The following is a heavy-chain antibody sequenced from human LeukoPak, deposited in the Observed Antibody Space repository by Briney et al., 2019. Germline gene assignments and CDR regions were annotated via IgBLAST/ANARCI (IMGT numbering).Heavy chain of an antibody. CDR2: ISAYNGDT. V-gene: IGHV1-18*01. CDR1: GHTFTSYG. J-gene: IGHJ4*02. D-gene: IGHD6-13*01. CDR3: ARAVAAAATMDY. Sequence: ASVKVSCKASGHTFTSYGITWVRQAPGQGLEWMGWISAYNGDTNFAQHLQGRVTMTTDTSTSTGYMELRSLRSDDTAVYYCARAVAAAATMDYWGQGTLVTVSS.